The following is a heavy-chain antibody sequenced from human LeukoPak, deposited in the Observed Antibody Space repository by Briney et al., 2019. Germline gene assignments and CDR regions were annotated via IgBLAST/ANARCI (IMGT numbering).Heavy chain of an antibody. CDR2: VRYDGSNK. J-gene: IGHJ4*02. CDR3: ANCFHEGSGASPLAY. V-gene: IGHV3-30*02. Sequence: GGALRLSRVPSGFCFSSYVMHWVGPAPGKGREWVAFVRYDGSNKYYTDSVRGRFTISRDNTKKTLSLHIKGLRDQDTALYYSANCFHEGSGASPLAYWSQGRLVTVSA. D-gene: IGHD2-15*01. CDR1: GFCFSSYV.